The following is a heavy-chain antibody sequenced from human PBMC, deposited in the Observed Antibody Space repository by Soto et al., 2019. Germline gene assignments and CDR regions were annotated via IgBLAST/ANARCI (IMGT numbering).Heavy chain of an antibody. Sequence: QVQLVQSGAEVKRPGSSVRVSCKTSGVTFSSDAINWVRQVPGQGLEWVGGIVPIFGSGNYAQKFQGRVTIIAAKTSNTVDMELSSLRSEDTAVYYCAIARKDVTSDSPDYSYYGMDVWGPGNKVIVSS. D-gene: IGHD2-21*02. V-gene: IGHV1-69*06. CDR3: AIARKDVTSDSPDYSYYGMDV. CDR2: IVPIFGSG. CDR1: GVTFSSDA. J-gene: IGHJ6*02.